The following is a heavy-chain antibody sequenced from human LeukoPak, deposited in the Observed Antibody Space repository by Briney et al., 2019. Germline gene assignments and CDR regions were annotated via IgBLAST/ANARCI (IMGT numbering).Heavy chain of an antibody. Sequence: PGGSLRLSCAASGFTFSNYAIHWARQAPGKGLEWVAVISFDGSDEYYADSVKGRFTISRDNSRNTVYLQMNSLRAEDTAMYYCAKSGGVGANFDFDYWGQGTLVTVSS. D-gene: IGHD1-26*01. CDR2: ISFDGSDE. J-gene: IGHJ4*02. V-gene: IGHV3-30*18. CDR1: GFTFSNYA. CDR3: AKSGGVGANFDFDY.